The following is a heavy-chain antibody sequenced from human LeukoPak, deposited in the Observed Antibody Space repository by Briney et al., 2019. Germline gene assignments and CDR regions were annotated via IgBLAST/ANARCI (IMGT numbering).Heavy chain of an antibody. CDR2: ISTSGTTT. CDR1: GFTFSSYE. Sequence: GGSLRLSCAASGFTFSSYEMNWVRQAPGGGVRGISYISTSGTTTYYAGSVKGRFTISRDNSKNSLYLQMNSLRAEDTAVYYCAREGNWNRFDPWGQGTLVTISS. J-gene: IGHJ5*02. V-gene: IGHV3-48*03. CDR3: AREGNWNRFDP. D-gene: IGHD1-1*01.